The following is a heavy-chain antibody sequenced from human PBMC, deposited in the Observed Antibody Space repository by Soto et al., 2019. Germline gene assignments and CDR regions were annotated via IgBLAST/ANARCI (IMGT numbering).Heavy chain of an antibody. CDR3: VRMNRDYYYYGMDV. V-gene: IGHV4-4*02. CDR2: IDQNGIT. Sequence: SETLSLTCDVSGGSISSSKWWTWVRQPPGKGLEWIGKIDQNGITNYNPSLESRVTISKDKSTNQLLLNLTSVTAADTAMYYCVRMNRDYYYYGMDVWGQGTTVTVSS. J-gene: IGHJ6*02. CDR1: GGSISSSKW.